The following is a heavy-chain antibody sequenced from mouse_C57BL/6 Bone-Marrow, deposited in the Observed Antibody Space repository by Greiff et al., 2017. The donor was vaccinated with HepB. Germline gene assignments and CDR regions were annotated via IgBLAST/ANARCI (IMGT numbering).Heavy chain of an antibody. CDR2: INPNNGGT. V-gene: IGHV1-18*01. J-gene: IGHJ4*01. Sequence: EVQLQQSGPELVKPGASVKIPCKASGYTFTDYNMDWVKQSHGKSLEWIGDINPNNGGTIYNQKFKGKATLTVDKSSSTAYMELRSLTSEDTAVYYCASSSHYAMDYWGQGTSVTVSS. CDR3: ASSSHYAMDY. D-gene: IGHD1-3*01. CDR1: GYTFTDYN.